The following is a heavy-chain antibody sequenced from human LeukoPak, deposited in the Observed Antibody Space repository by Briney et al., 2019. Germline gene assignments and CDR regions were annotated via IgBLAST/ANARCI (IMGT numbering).Heavy chain of an antibody. Sequence: KASETLSLTCTVSGSSIRTYTHWGWIRQPPGKGLEWIASIHHTGNTYYNPSLESRVTISIDTSKNQFSLKVSSVTAADTAFYFCVNSRSNYEAVSWGQGILVTVSS. J-gene: IGHJ5*02. CDR1: GSSIRTYTH. D-gene: IGHD3-22*01. V-gene: IGHV4-38-2*02. CDR3: VNSRSNYEAVS. CDR2: IHHTGNT.